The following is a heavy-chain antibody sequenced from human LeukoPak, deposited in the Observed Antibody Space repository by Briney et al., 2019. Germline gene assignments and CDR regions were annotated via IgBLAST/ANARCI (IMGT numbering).Heavy chain of an antibody. CDR3: ARVRYSSSWYVRSPFAFDY. CDR1: GYTFTSYY. CDR2: INPSGGST. J-gene: IGHJ4*02. Sequence: ASVKVSCKASGYTFTSYYMHWVRQAPGQGLEWMGIINPSGGSTSYAQKFQGRVTMTRDMSTSTVYMELSSLRSDDTAVYHCARVRYSSSWYVRSPFAFDYWGQGTLVTVSS. D-gene: IGHD6-13*01. V-gene: IGHV1-46*01.